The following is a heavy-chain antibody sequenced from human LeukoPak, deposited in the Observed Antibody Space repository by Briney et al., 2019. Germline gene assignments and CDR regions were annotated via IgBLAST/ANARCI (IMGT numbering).Heavy chain of an antibody. J-gene: IGHJ4*02. Sequence: GGSLRLSCAASGFTVGSNYMGWVRQAPGKGLEGVSVIYPGCTTYYPDSVKGRFNISRDNSKNTLFLQMDSLRAEDTAVYFCARLAVAYFDSWGQGTLVSVSS. V-gene: IGHV3-66*04. D-gene: IGHD6-19*01. CDR1: GFTVGSNY. CDR3: ARLAVAYFDS. CDR2: IYPGCTT.